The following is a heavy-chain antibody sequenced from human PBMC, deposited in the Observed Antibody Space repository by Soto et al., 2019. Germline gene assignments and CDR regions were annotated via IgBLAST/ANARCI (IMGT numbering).Heavy chain of an antibody. V-gene: IGHV1-46*03. Sequence: ASVKVSCKASGYTFTSYYMHWVRQAPGQGLEWMGIINPSGSSTGYAQKFQGRVTMNRDTSTSTVYMELSSLRFEDTAVYFCARGGLDERYFVWFVPDILGQGTMVTVSS. CDR1: GYTFTSYY. CDR2: INPSGSST. CDR3: ARGGLDERYFVWFVPDI. D-gene: IGHD3-9*01. J-gene: IGHJ3*02.